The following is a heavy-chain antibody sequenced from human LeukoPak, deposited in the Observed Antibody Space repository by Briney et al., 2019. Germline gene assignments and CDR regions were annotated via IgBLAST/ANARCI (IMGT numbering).Heavy chain of an antibody. CDR3: ARRSSGWYYFDY. CDR1: GGTFSSYA. J-gene: IGHJ4*02. D-gene: IGHD6-19*01. V-gene: IGHV1-69*13. CDR2: IIPIFGTA. Sequence: ASVKVSCKASGGTFSSYAISWVRQAPGQGLEWMGGIIPIFGTANYAQKFQGRVTITADESTSTAYMELSSLRSEDTAVYYCARRSSGWYYFDYWGQGTLVTVPS.